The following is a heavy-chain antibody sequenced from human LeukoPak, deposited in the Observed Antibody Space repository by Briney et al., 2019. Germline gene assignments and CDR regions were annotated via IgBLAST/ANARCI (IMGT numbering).Heavy chain of an antibody. D-gene: IGHD1-26*01. CDR1: GFTFSSYA. V-gene: IGHV3-30*04. CDR2: ISYDGSNK. Sequence: PGGSLRLSCAASGFTFSSYAMHWVRQAPGKGLEWVAVISYDGSNKYYADSVKGRFTISRDNSKNTLYLQMNSLRAEDTAVYYCARAEWELLPDYWGQGTLVTVSS. J-gene: IGHJ4*02. CDR3: ARAEWELLPDY.